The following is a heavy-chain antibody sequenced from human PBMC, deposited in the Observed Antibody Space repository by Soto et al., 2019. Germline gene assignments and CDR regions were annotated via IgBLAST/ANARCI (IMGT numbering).Heavy chain of an antibody. J-gene: IGHJ4*02. D-gene: IGHD4-17*01. V-gene: IGHV4-39*01. CDR3: ARSGRDGDYAHY. CDR1: GGSISSSSYY. Sequence: QLQLQESGPGLVKPSETLSLTCTVSGGSISSSSYYWGWIRQPPGKGLEWIGRIYYSGSTYYNPSLKSRVTISVDTSKNQFSLKLSSVTAADTAVYYCARSGRDGDYAHYWGQGTLVTVSS. CDR2: IYYSGST.